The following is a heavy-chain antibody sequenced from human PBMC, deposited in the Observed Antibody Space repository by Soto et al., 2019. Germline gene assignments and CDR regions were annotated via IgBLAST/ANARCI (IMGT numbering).Heavy chain of an antibody. D-gene: IGHD3-22*01. Sequence: QITLKESGPTLVKPTQTLTLTCTFSGFSLSTSGVGVGWIRQPPGKALEWLALIYWDDDKRYSPSLKSRLTNTKDTSKNQVVLTMTNMDPVDTATYYCAHSEYYYDSSGYYPLFDFWGQGTLVTVSS. V-gene: IGHV2-5*02. J-gene: IGHJ4*02. CDR2: IYWDDDK. CDR3: AHSEYYYDSSGYYPLFDF. CDR1: GFSLSTSGVG.